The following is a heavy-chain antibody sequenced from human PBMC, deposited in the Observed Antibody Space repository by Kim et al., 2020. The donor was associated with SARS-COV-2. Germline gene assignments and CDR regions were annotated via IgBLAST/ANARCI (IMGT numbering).Heavy chain of an antibody. CDR3: ARETYPFYSTNWQTHFDY. CDR2: VYYSGAT. V-gene: IGHV4-59*02. J-gene: IGHJ4*02. Sequence: SETLSLTCSVSGGSVNNQYWSWIRQPPGKRLEWIGYVYYSGATNYNPSLESRVTISVDTSKNLFSLTLSSVTAADTAVYYCARETYPFYSTNWQTHFDYWGQGTLVTVSS. CDR1: GGSVNNQY. D-gene: IGHD2-8*01.